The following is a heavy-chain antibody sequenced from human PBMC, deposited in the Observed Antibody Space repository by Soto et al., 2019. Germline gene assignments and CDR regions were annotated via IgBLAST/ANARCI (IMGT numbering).Heavy chain of an antibody. CDR1: GYSFSNYW. V-gene: IGHV5-51*01. Sequence: EVQLVQSGAEVKKPGESLRISCKGSGYSFSNYWIGWVRQMPGKGLEWMGLIYPADFDTRYSPSFAGRVTISVDNSISTVYLQWNSLKASDTAIYYCARQGERPVDYWGQGTLVTVSS. J-gene: IGHJ4*02. CDR2: IYPADFDT. CDR3: ARQGERPVDY. D-gene: IGHD1-1*01.